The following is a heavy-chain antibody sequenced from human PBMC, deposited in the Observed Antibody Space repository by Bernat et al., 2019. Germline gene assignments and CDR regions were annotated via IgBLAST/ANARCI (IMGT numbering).Heavy chain of an antibody. CDR3: ANGVDTSLVRPSYFHY. V-gene: IGHV3-66*01. Sequence: EVQLVESGGGLVQPGGSLRLSCAASGITVSSNCMSWVRQAPGSGLEWVSAFYSNVETHYADSVKGRLTISRDNPKNTLYLQMNSLRAEDTDVYYCANGVDTSLVRPSYFHYWGQGTLVTVSS. CDR1: GITVSSNC. D-gene: IGHD5-18*01. CDR2: FYSNVET. J-gene: IGHJ4*02.